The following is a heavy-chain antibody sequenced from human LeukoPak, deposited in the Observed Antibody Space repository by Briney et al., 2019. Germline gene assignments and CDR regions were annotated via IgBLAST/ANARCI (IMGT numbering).Heavy chain of an antibody. V-gene: IGHV1-69*13. CDR1: GGTFSSYA. D-gene: IGHD3-10*01. CDR2: IIPIFGTA. CDR3: ARGGTMVRGNWFDL. Sequence: SVKVSCKASGGTFSSYAISWVRQAPGQGLEWTGGIIPIFGTANYAQKFQGRVTITADESTSTAYMELSSLRSKDTAVYYCARGGTMVRGNWFDLWGQGTLVTVSS. J-gene: IGHJ5*02.